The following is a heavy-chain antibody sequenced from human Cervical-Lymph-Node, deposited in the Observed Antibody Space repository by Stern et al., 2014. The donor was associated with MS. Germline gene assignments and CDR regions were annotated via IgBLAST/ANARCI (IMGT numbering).Heavy chain of an antibody. Sequence: QVQLQQWGAGLLRPSETLSLTCAVHGASFTDNYWSWIRQTPGKGLEWIGEINHSGKTHHNPSLMSRVTLSVDTSKNQFPLKLNPVTAADTAVYYCARERKVERSARVFVSFDVWGQGTLLTVSS. D-gene: IGHD1-1*01. V-gene: IGHV4-34*01. CDR3: ARERKVERSARVFVSFDV. CDR1: GASFTDNY. J-gene: IGHJ3*01. CDR2: INHSGKT.